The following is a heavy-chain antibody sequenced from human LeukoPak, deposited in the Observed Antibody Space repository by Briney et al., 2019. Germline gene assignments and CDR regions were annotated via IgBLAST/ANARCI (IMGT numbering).Heavy chain of an antibody. CDR1: GFTFSSYS. Sequence: PGGSLRLSCAASGFTFSSYSMNWVRQAPGKGLEGVSSISSSRSYIYYADSVKGRFTISRDNAKNSLYLQMNSLRAEDTAVYYCARGGDRDVWGQGTTVTVSS. J-gene: IGHJ6*02. CDR2: ISSSRSYI. V-gene: IGHV3-21*01. D-gene: IGHD7-27*01. CDR3: ARGGDRDV.